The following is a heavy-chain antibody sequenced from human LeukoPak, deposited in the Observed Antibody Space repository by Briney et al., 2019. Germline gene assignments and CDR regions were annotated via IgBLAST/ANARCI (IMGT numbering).Heavy chain of an antibody. Sequence: ASVKVSCKASGYTFTNYYMHWVRQAPGQGLEWMGWINPNSGGTNYAQKFQGRVTMTRDTSISTAYMELSRLRSDDTAVYYCARDQAVGVSWWLDPWGQGTLVTVSS. J-gene: IGHJ5*02. D-gene: IGHD5/OR15-5a*01. CDR1: GYTFTNYY. CDR2: INPNSGGT. V-gene: IGHV1-2*02. CDR3: ARDQAVGVSWWLDP.